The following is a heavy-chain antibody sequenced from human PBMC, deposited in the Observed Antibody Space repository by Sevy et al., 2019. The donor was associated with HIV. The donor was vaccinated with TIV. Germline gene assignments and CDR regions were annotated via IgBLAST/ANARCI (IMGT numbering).Heavy chain of an antibody. CDR3: AGENAWGRGYS. CDR1: GGSITGLY. D-gene: IGHD1-26*01. J-gene: IGHJ4*02. CDR2: IYYNGHI. V-gene: IGHV4-59*08. Sequence: SETLALTCTVSGGSITGLYGNFIRQPPVKGLEWIANIYYNGHINYNPSLKSRVTLSLDTSKNQFSLRLSSVTAADTAMYYCAGENAWGRGYSWGQGTLVTVSS.